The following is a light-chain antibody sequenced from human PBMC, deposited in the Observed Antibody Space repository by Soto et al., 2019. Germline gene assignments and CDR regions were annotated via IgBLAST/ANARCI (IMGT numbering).Light chain of an antibody. CDR1: SSDVGGYNF. J-gene: IGLJ1*01. V-gene: IGLV2-8*01. CDR3: SAYAGSNTFV. CDR2: EVT. Sequence: QSALTQPASVSGSPGQSITISCTGTSSDVGGYNFVSRYQQYPGKAPKLIIYEVTLRPSGVPDRFSGSKSGNTASLTVSGLQADDEADYYCSAYAGSNTFVFGTGTKVTVL.